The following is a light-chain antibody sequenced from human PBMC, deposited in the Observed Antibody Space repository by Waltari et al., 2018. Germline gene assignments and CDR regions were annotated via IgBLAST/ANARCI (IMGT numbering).Light chain of an antibody. CDR2: RTS. V-gene: IGKV3-11*01. CDR3: QQRRNWPLT. CDR1: QSVSYY. J-gene: IGKJ4*01. Sequence: EIVLTQSPATLSLSPGERATLSCRASQSVSYYLAWYQQRPGQAPRLLIYRTSHRATGIPDRFSGSGSETDFTLTISSLEPEDFAVYYCQQRRNWPLTFGGGTKVEIK.